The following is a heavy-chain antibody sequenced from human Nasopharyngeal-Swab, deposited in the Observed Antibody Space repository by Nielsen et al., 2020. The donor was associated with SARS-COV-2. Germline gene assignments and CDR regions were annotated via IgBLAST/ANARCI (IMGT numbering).Heavy chain of an antibody. CDR2: ISYDGSNK. J-gene: IGHJ6*03. Sequence: VRQAPGKGLEWVAVISYDGSNKYYADSVKGRFTISRDNSKNTLYLQMNSLRAEDTAVYYCAKTAGAADYYYYYYMDVWGKGTTVPSP. V-gene: IGHV3-30*18. D-gene: IGHD6-13*01. CDR3: AKTAGAADYYYYYYMDV.